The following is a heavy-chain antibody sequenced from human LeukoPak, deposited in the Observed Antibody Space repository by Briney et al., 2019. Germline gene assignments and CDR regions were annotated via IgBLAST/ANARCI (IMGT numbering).Heavy chain of an antibody. J-gene: IGHJ3*02. CDR3: ARQGGFYDNRGYNDAFDI. CDR1: GYSFTTYW. V-gene: IGHV5-10-1*01. CDR2: IDSSDSYT. Sequence: GESLKISCQGSGYSFTTYWISWVRQMPGQGLEWMGRIDSSDSYTNYSPSFQGHVTISVDKSISTAYLQWSSLKASDTAMYYCARQGGFYDNRGYNDAFDIWGQGTVVTVSS. D-gene: IGHD3-22*01.